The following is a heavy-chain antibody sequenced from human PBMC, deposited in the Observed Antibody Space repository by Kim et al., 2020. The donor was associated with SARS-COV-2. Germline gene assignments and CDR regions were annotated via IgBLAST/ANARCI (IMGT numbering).Heavy chain of an antibody. CDR1: GFSFSDNY. D-gene: IGHD5-12*01. J-gene: IGHJ4*02. V-gene: IGHV3-11*06. CDR3: ARDRDGYNSFDY. CDR2: ISSSGHT. Sequence: GGSLILSCAASGFSFSDNYMTWIRQAPGQGLEWLSDISSSGHTSYTDSVKGRFTISRDNAKKSLYLQMNSLRVEDTAVYYCARDRDGYNSFDYWGQGTLVTVSS.